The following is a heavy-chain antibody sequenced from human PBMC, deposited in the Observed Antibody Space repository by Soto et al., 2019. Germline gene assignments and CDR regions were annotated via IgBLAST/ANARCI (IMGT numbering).Heavy chain of an antibody. CDR1: GGSISSYY. D-gene: IGHD6-19*01. J-gene: IGHJ4*02. V-gene: IGHV4-59*01. CDR2: IYYSGST. Sequence: SETLSLTCTVSGGSISSYYWSWIRQPPGKGLEWIGYIYYSGSTNYNPSLKSRVTISVDTSKNQFSLKLSSVTAADTAVYYCARRPWAGLFDYWGQGTLVTVSS. CDR3: ARRPWAGLFDY.